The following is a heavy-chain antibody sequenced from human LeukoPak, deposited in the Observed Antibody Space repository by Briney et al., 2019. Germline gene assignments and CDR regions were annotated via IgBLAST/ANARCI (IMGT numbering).Heavy chain of an antibody. CDR3: ARDWTFDYGGNSGY. CDR1: GYTFTGYY. V-gene: IGHV1-2*02. D-gene: IGHD4-23*01. CDR2: INPNSGGT. J-gene: IGHJ4*02. Sequence: ASVKVSCKASGYTFTGYYIHWVRQAPGQGLEWMGWINPNSGGTNNAQKFQGGVTMTRDTSISTAYMELSRLRSDDTAVYYCARDWTFDYGGNSGYWGQGTLVTVSS.